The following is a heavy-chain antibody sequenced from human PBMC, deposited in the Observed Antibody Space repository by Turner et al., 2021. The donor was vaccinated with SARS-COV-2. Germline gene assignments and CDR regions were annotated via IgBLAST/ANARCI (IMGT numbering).Heavy chain of an antibody. Sequence: QLQLQESGPGLVKPSETLSLTCTFSGGSISSSSYYWGWIRQPPGKGLEWIGSIYYSRSTYYNPSLKSRVTIYVDTSKNQFSLKLSSVTAADTAVYYCARETRYYSGRGWFDPWGQGTLVTVSS. J-gene: IGHJ5*02. CDR1: GGSISSSSYY. CDR2: IYYSRST. CDR3: ARETRYYSGRGWFDP. D-gene: IGHD3-10*02. V-gene: IGHV4-39*01.